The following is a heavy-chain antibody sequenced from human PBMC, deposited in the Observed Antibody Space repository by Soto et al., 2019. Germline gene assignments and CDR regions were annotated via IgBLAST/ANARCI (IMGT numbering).Heavy chain of an antibody. CDR2: ISGSGWQT. CDR1: GFTFNSYA. J-gene: IGHJ2*01. D-gene: IGHD3-9*01. V-gene: IGHV3-23*01. Sequence: EVRLMESGGGFLQPGGSQRLSCVASGFTFNSYAMSWVRQTPEKGLEWVSAISGSGWQTYYAESLQGRFTISRDNSKTTVYLHMNRLRAEDSGTYYCAKGRYFDASGGCANFWGRGTLVTVSS. CDR3: AKGRYFDASGGCANF.